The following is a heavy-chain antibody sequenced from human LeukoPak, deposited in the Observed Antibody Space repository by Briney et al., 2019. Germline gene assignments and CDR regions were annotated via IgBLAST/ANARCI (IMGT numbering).Heavy chain of an antibody. D-gene: IGHD1-20*01. Sequence: ASVKVSCKASGYTFTSYDINWVRQATGQGLEWMGWMSTNSGNTGYAQKFQGRVTMTRNTSISTAYMELSSLRSEDTAVYYCARGVGYNWNGYYYYGMDVWGQGTTVTVSS. V-gene: IGHV1-8*01. CDR3: ARGVGYNWNGYYYYGMDV. CDR2: MSTNSGNT. J-gene: IGHJ6*02. CDR1: GYTFTSYD.